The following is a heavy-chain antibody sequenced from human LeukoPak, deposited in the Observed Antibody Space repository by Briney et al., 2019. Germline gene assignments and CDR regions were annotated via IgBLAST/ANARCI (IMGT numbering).Heavy chain of an antibody. CDR2: INAGNGDT. CDR1: GYTFTSYA. CDR3: ARDDSSSLFDY. J-gene: IGHJ4*02. D-gene: IGHD6-13*01. V-gene: IGHV1-3*01. Sequence: ASVKVSCKASGYTFTSYAMHWVRQAPGQRLEWMGWINAGNGDTKYSQKFQGRVTITRDTSASTAYMELSSLRSEDTAVYYCARDDSSSLFDYWGQGTLVTVSS.